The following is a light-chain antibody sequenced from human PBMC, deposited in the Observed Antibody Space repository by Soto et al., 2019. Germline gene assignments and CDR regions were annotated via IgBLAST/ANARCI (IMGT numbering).Light chain of an antibody. CDR1: SSDVGGYNY. J-gene: IGLJ1*01. V-gene: IGLV2-8*01. CDR2: EVN. CDR3: SSYAGSSNV. Sequence: QSVLTQPPSASGSPGQSVAISCIGTSSDVGGYNYVSWYQQHPGKAPKLMIYEVNKRPSGVPDRFSGSKSGNTASLTVSGLQAEDEADYYCSSYAGSSNVFGTGTKATV.